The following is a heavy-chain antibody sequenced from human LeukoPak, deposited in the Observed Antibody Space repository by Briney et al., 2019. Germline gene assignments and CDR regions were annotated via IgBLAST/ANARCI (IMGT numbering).Heavy chain of an antibody. J-gene: IGHJ4*02. CDR1: GFTFSTYW. D-gene: IGHD4-17*01. CDR2: VYSDGSST. CDR3: ASWLKSDHGDYPIFDY. V-gene: IGHV3-74*01. Sequence: GGSLRLSCAASGFTFSTYWMHWVRQAPGKGLVWVSRVYSDGSSTSYADFVKGRFTISRDNAKNTLYLQMNSLRAEDSAVYYCASWLKSDHGDYPIFDYWGQGTLVTVSS.